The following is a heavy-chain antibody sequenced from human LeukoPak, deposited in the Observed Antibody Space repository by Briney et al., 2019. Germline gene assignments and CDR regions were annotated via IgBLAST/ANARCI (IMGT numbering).Heavy chain of an antibody. Sequence: GGSLRLSCAASGFTFSSYEMNWVRQAPGKGLEWVSYISSSGSNIYYADSVKGRFTISRENAKNSLYVEMKSVRAEEKGVYYCARDKVGYCSSTSCQGYYYYGMDVWGQGTTVTVSS. CDR1: GFTFSSYE. J-gene: IGHJ6*02. CDR2: ISSSGSNI. CDR3: ARDKVGYCSSTSCQGYYYYGMDV. D-gene: IGHD2-2*01. V-gene: IGHV3-48*03.